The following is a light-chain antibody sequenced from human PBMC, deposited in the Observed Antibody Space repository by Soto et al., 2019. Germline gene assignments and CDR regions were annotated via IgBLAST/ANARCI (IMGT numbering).Light chain of an antibody. CDR2: GAS. Sequence: EIVLTQSPGTLSLSPGERATLSCRASESVTSSYLAWYQQKPGQAPRLLIYGASSRATGIPDRFSGSGSGTDFTLTIKRLEPEEFAVYCCKQYGSSPPCTLGQGTKVEIK. CDR1: ESVTSSY. J-gene: IGKJ1*01. V-gene: IGKV3-20*01. CDR3: KQYGSSPPCT.